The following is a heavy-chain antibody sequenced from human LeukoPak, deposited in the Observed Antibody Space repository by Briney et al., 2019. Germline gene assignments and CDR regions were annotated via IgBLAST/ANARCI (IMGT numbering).Heavy chain of an antibody. J-gene: IGHJ4*02. D-gene: IGHD1-26*01. CDR2: IIPIFGTA. Sequence: ASVKVSCKASGGTFSSYAISWVRQAPGQGLEWMGGIIPIFGTANYAQKFQGRVTITTDESTSTAYMELSSLRSEDTAVYYCAHRPYSGSYFDYWGQGTLVTVSS. CDR3: AHRPYSGSYFDY. V-gene: IGHV1-69*05. CDR1: GGTFSSYA.